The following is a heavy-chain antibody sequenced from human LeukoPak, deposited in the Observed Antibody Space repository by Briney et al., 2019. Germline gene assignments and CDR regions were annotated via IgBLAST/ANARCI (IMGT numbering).Heavy chain of an antibody. CDR3: ARIDVDTPWAAY. D-gene: IGHD5-18*01. Sequence: GGSLRLSCAASGFTFSSYGMHWVRQAPGKGLEWVAVISYDGSNKYYADSVKGRFTISRDNSKNTLYLQMNSLRAEDTAVYYCARIDVDTPWAAYWGQGTLVTVSS. J-gene: IGHJ4*02. V-gene: IGHV3-30*03. CDR1: GFTFSSYG. CDR2: ISYDGSNK.